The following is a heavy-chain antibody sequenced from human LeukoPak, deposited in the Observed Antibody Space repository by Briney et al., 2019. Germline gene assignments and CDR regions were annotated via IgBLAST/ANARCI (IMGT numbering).Heavy chain of an antibody. D-gene: IGHD5-12*01. CDR1: GSTLTELS. CDR3: ATRPLLTTVKYSGYDTYYFDY. CDR2: FDPEDGET. Sequence: ASVKVSCKVSGSTLTELSMHWVRQAPGKGLEWMGGFDPEDGETIYAQKFQGRVTMTEDTSTDTAYMELSSLRSEDTAVYYCATRPLLTTVKYSGYDTYYFDYWGQGTLVTVSS. J-gene: IGHJ4*02. V-gene: IGHV1-24*01.